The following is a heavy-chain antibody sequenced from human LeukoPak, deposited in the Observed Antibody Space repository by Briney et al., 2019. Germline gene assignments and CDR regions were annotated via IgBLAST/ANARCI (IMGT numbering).Heavy chain of an antibody. CDR3: EVGGAMVSNPIDY. V-gene: IGHV1-69*04. Sequence: SVKVSCKASGGTFSSYAISWVRQAPGQGLEWMGRIIPILGIANYAQKFQGRVTITADKSTSTAYMELSSLRSEDTAVYYCEVGGAMVSNPIDYWGQGTLVTVSS. D-gene: IGHD5-18*01. CDR1: GGTFSSYA. CDR2: IIPILGIA. J-gene: IGHJ4*02.